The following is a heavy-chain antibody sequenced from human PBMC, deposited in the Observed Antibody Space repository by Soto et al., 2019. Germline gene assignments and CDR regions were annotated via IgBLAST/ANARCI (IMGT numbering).Heavy chain of an antibody. CDR1: GFTFSSSW. CDR2: INGDGSTI. D-gene: IGHD3-10*01. CDR3: AKKTMVRGVPSSMDV. J-gene: IGHJ6*02. V-gene: IGHV3-74*01. Sequence: EVQLVESGGDLVQPGGSLRLSCAASGFTFSSSWVHWVRQAPGEGLMWVSRINGDGSTINYADSVKGRFTTSRDNARNTLYLQMNSLRAEDTAVYYCAKKTMVRGVPSSMDVWGQGTTVTVSS.